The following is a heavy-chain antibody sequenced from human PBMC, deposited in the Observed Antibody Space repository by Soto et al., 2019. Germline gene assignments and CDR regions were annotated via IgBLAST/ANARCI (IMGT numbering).Heavy chain of an antibody. CDR3: ARGGYSRLWGGYYYYGMDV. CDR2: IYYSGST. CDR1: GGSISSGGYY. V-gene: IGHV4-31*03. Sequence: QVQLQESGPGLVKPSQTLSLTCTVSGGSISSGGYYWSWIRQHPGKGLEWIGYIYYSGSTYYNPSLKRRVTISVDTSKNQFSLKLSSVTAADTAVYYCARGGYSRLWGGYYYYGMDVWGQGTTVTVSS. J-gene: IGHJ6*02. D-gene: IGHD3-16*01.